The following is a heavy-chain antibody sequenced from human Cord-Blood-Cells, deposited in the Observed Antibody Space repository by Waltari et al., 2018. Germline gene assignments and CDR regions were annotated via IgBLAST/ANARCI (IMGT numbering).Heavy chain of an antibody. CDR3: ARDHGEGDYFDY. CDR1: GFPFSSYS. J-gene: IGHJ4*02. Sequence: EVQLVESGGGLVKPGGSLRLSCAASGFPFSSYSMNWVRQAPGKGLEWVSSISSSSSYIYYADSVKGRFTISRDNAKNSLYLQMNSLRAEDTAVYYCARDHGEGDYFDYWGQGTLVTVSS. V-gene: IGHV3-21*01. CDR2: ISSSSSYI. D-gene: IGHD3-10*01.